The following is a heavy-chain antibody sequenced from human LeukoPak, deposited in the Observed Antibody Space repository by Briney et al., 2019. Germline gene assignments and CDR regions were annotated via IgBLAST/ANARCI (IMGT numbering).Heavy chain of an antibody. CDR2: ISGSGGST. V-gene: IGHV3-23*01. Sequence: GGSLRLSCAASGFTFSSYGMSWVRQAPGKGLEWVSAISGSGGSTYYADSVKGRFTISRDNSKNTLYLQMNSLRAEDTAVYYCAKDLPREYYYDSSGYAWDYWGQGTLVTVSS. J-gene: IGHJ4*02. D-gene: IGHD3-22*01. CDR3: AKDLPREYYYDSSGYAWDY. CDR1: GFTFSSYG.